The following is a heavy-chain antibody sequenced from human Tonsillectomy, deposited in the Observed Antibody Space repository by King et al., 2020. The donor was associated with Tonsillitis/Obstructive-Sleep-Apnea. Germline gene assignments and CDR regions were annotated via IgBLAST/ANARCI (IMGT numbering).Heavy chain of an antibody. J-gene: IGHJ4*02. D-gene: IGHD2/OR15-2a*01. V-gene: IGHV4-59*01. CDR1: GGSISSYY. Sequence: QVQLQESGPGLVKPSETLSLTCTVSGGSISSYYWSWIRQPPGKGLEWIGYIYYSGSTNYNSSLKSRVTISVDTSKKQFSLKLSSVTAADTAVYYCARGSYRNRQEVLRPFDYWGQGTLVTVSS. CDR2: IYYSGST. CDR3: ARGSYRNRQEVLRPFDY.